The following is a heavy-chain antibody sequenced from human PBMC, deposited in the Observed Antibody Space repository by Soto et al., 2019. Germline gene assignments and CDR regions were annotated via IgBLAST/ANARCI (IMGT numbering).Heavy chain of an antibody. CDR2: ISYDGSNK. CDR1: GFTFSSYG. J-gene: IGHJ2*01. V-gene: IGHV3-30*18. Sequence: QVQLVESGGGVVQPGRSLRLSCAASGFTFSSYGMHWVRQAPGKGLEWVAVISYDGSNKYYADSVKGRFTISRDNSKNTLYLQMNSLRADDTAVYYCAKWGAIVVVPAANDWYFDLWGRGTLVTVSS. CDR3: AKWGAIVVVPAANDWYFDL. D-gene: IGHD2-2*01.